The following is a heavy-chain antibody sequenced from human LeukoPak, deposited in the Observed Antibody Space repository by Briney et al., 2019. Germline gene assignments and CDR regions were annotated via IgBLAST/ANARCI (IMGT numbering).Heavy chain of an antibody. CDR2: IYYSGST. V-gene: IGHV4-38-2*01. D-gene: IGHD3-16*02. CDR1: GFTFSSYA. J-gene: IGHJ4*02. Sequence: GSLRLSCAASGFTFSSYAMNWVRQAPGKGLEWIGGIYYSGSTYYNPSLKSRVTISVDTSKNQFSLKLSSVTAADTAVYYCASLRLGELSSPFGFDYWGQGTLVTVSS. CDR3: ASLRLGELSSPFGFDY.